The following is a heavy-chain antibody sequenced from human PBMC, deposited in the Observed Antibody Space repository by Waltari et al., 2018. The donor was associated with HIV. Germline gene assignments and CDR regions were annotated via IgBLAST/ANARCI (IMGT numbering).Heavy chain of an antibody. V-gene: IGHV1-18*01. CDR1: GYTFREYG. D-gene: IGHD3-10*01. CDR3: ARGSLLGNWLDP. J-gene: IGHJ5*02. CDR2: ISGLSGDRR. Sequence: QIHLVQSGAEVKKPGDTVNVACKTSGYTFREYGISWVRPAPGQGLEWMGWISGLSGDRRNYAQKFQGRVTLSTDTSTTTGYMELRSLRSDDTAIYYCARGSLLGNWLDPWGQGTLVTVSS.